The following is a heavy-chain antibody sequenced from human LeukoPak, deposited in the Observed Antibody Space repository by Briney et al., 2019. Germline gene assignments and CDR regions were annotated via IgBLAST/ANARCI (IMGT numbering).Heavy chain of an antibody. CDR3: ARLGSGSLRPYHFDH. CDR1: GFTSYNYA. D-gene: IGHD3-10*01. V-gene: IGHV3-23*01. Sequence: GGSLRLSCAASGFTSYNYAMTWVRQAPGKGLEWFSGISDNGGSTYHAVSVRGRFTISRDNSKNTLYLQMNSLIAEDTAVYYCARLGSGSLRPYHFDHWGQGSLVTVSS. J-gene: IGHJ4*02. CDR2: ISDNGGST.